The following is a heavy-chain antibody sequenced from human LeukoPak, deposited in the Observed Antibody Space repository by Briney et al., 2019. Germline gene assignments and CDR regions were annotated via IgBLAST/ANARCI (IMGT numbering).Heavy chain of an antibody. CDR3: ARGKASGGYSGYGLDAFDI. CDR1: GFTFSSYT. V-gene: IGHV3-23*01. CDR2: IGGSGVTT. Sequence: GGSLRLSCEASGFTFSSYTMNWVRQAPGKGLEWVSTIGGSGVTTYYADSVTGRFTISRDNSKNTLYLQMNTLRPEDTAVYYCARGKASGGYSGYGLDAFDIWGQGTMVTVSS. J-gene: IGHJ3*02. D-gene: IGHD5-12*01.